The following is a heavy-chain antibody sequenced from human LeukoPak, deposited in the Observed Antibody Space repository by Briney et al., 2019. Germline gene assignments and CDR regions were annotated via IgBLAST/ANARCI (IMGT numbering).Heavy chain of an antibody. CDR2: MFTSGST. Sequence: PSETLSLTCSVSGDSISTDYWSWIRQPAGKGLEWIGRMFTSGSTKYNPSLKSRVTMSVDTSKNQFSLKLSSVTAADTAVYYCARGSGDFQHWGQGTLVTVSS. CDR3: ARGSGDFQH. J-gene: IGHJ1*01. D-gene: IGHD3-10*01. V-gene: IGHV4-4*07. CDR1: GDSISTDY.